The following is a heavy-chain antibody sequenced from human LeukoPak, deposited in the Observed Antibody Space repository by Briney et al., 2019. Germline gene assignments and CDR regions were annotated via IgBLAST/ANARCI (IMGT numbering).Heavy chain of an antibody. CDR2: INHSGST. J-gene: IGHJ6*03. CDR3: AREGGSSTWSRDYYYMDV. Sequence: PSETLSLTCAVYGGSFSGYYWSWIRQPPGKGLEWIGEINHSGSTNYNSSLKSRVIISVDTSKNQFSLKLSSVTAADTAIYYCAREGGSSTWSRDYYYMDVWGKGTTVTVSS. CDR1: GGSFSGYY. D-gene: IGHD6-13*01. V-gene: IGHV4-34*01.